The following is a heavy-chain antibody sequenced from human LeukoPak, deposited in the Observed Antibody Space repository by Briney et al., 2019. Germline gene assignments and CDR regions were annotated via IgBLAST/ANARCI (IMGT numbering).Heavy chain of an antibody. D-gene: IGHD3-16*01. CDR1: GGSFSGYY. V-gene: IGHV4-59*01. CDR3: ARGLGKRAYYYYMDV. CDR2: IYYSGST. J-gene: IGHJ6*03. Sequence: PSETLSLTCAVYGGSFSGYYWSWIRQPPGKGLEWIGYIYYSGSTNYNPSLKSRVTISVDTSKNQFSLKLSSVTAADTAVYYCARGLGKRAYYYYMDVWGKGTTVTVSS.